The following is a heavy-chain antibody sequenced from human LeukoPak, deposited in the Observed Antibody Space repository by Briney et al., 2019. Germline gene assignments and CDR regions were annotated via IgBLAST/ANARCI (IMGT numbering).Heavy chain of an antibody. V-gene: IGHV4-38-2*02. CDR3: ARDSGNWDIDY. CDR2: VDSGGGS. D-gene: IGHD7-27*01. Sequence: SETLSLTCTVSGYSISSGYYWGWDRHPPGKGLEWIGSVDSGGGSHYNPSLKSRVTTSRDTSKNQVSLRLISVTAADTALYYCARDSGNWDIDYWGQGTLVTVSS. CDR1: GYSISSGYY. J-gene: IGHJ4*02.